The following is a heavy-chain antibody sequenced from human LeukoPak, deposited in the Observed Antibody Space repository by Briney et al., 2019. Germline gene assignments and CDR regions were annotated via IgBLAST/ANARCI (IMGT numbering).Heavy chain of an antibody. D-gene: IGHD4-17*01. CDR1: GYTFTNYG. CDR2: ISPYKGNT. V-gene: IGHV1-18*01. CDR3: ATEGGWGPTDYGDNVY. J-gene: IGHJ4*02. Sequence: ASVKVSCKASGYTFTNYGITWVRQAPGQGLEWMGWISPYKGNTNYAQKVQGRVTLHTDTSTNTVYMEMRGLRSDDTAVYYCATEGGWGPTDYGDNVYWGQGTLVTVSS.